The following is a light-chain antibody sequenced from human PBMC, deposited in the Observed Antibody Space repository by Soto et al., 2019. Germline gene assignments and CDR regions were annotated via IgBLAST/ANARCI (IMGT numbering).Light chain of an antibody. V-gene: IGLV2-14*01. J-gene: IGLJ1*01. CDR3: SSYTSSSTFYV. CDR2: DVS. CDR1: SSDVGGYNY. Sequence: QSVPTQPASVSGSPGQSITISCTGTSSDVGGYNYVSWYQQHPGKAPKLMIYDVSNRPSGVSNRFSGSKSGNTASLTISGLQAEDEADYYCSSYTSSSTFYVFGTGTKVTVL.